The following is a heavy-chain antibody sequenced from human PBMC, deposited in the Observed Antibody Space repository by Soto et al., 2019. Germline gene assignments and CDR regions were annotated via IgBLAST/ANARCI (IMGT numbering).Heavy chain of an antibody. CDR2: IYYSGST. CDR1: GGSVSSGSYY. D-gene: IGHD3-3*01. Sequence: SETPSLTCTVSGGSVSSGSYYWSWIRQPPGKGLEWIGYIYYSGSTNYNPSLKSRVTISVDTSKNQFSLKLSSVTAADTAVYYCARDPLDYYFDYWGQGTLVTVSS. J-gene: IGHJ4*02. V-gene: IGHV4-61*01. CDR3: ARDPLDYYFDY.